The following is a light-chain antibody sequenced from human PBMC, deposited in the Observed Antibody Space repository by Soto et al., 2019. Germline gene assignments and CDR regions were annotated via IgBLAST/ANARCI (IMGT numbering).Light chain of an antibody. CDR3: QQYGNSPST. J-gene: IGKJ2*01. CDR1: QSVSSSY. V-gene: IGKV3-20*01. CDR2: GAS. Sequence: EIVLTQSPGTLSLSPGERATLSCMASQSVSSSYLAWYQQKPGQAPRLLIYGASSRATGIPDRFSGSGSGTDFTLSISRLEPEDFAVYYCQQYGNSPSTFGQGTKLEIK.